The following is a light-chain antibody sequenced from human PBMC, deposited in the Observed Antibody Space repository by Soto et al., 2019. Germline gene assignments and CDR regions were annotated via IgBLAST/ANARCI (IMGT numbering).Light chain of an antibody. Sequence: AVQLTQSPSSLSASVGDRVTITCQASQGIRNDLGWYQQKPGKAPKLLIYAASRLQSGVPSRFSGSGSGTDFTLTISSLQPDDFATYYCLQDNNDPLTFGGGTKVEIK. CDR2: AAS. CDR3: LQDNNDPLT. J-gene: IGKJ4*01. V-gene: IGKV1-6*01. CDR1: QGIRND.